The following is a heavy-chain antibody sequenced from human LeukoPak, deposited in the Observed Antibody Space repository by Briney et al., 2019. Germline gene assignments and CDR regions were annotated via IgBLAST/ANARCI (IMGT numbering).Heavy chain of an antibody. CDR2: IYHSGST. Sequence: SETLSLTCTVSGGSISSSSYYWGWIRQPPGKGLEWIGSIYHSGSTYYNPSLKSRVTISVDTSKNQFSLKLSSVTAADTAVYYCARVESYNWNYTRYYYYYYMDVWGKGTTVTVSS. D-gene: IGHD1-7*01. J-gene: IGHJ6*03. V-gene: IGHV4-39*07. CDR3: ARVESYNWNYTRYYYYYYMDV. CDR1: GGSISSSSYY.